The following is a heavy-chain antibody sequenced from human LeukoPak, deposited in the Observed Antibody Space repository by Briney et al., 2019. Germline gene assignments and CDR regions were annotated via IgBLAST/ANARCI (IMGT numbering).Heavy chain of an antibody. D-gene: IGHD3-10*01. V-gene: IGHV1-69*01. Sequence: ASVKVSXKASGGTFSSYAISWVRQAPGQGLEWMGGIIPIFGTANYAQKFQGRVTITADESTSTAYMELSSLRSEDTAVYYGARAPRARGHFDYWGQGTLVTVSS. CDR2: IIPIFGTA. CDR1: GGTFSSYA. J-gene: IGHJ4*02. CDR3: ARAPRARGHFDY.